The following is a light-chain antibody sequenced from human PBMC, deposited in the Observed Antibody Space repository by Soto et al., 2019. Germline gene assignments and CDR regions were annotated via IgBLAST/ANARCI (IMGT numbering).Light chain of an antibody. Sequence: EIVFTQSPCTLALCPWERASISCKTIQISGSNFLAWYQQKPGQAPRLLIYSSCNRATGIPDRFSGRASGAEFPLTIDKLQPDDFAVDSCQLHGNSPPFGQGKRREIK. CDR2: SSC. CDR1: QISGSNF. J-gene: IGKJ5*01. CDR3: QLHGNSPP. V-gene: IGKV3-20*01.